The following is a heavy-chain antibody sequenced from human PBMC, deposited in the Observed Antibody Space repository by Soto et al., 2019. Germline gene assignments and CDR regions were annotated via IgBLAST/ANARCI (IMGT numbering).Heavy chain of an antibody. CDR3: SRDKASSDYGLDH. D-gene: IGHD4-17*01. CDR2: INTGGAS. CDR1: GFSVSDTW. Sequence: EVQLVESGGGLVQPGESLRVSCAVSGFSVSDTWMNWVRQAPGKGLEWVGRINTGGASDYAAPVRDRFFISRDESQNTLYLQMHGLESEDTAVYYCSRDKASSDYGLDHWGQGTLVTVSS. J-gene: IGHJ4*02. V-gene: IGHV3-15*01.